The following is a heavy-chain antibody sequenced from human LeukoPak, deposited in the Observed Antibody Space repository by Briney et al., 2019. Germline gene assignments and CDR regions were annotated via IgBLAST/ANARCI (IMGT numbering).Heavy chain of an antibody. J-gene: IGHJ3*02. CDR1: GGSISSYY. Sequence: SETLSLTCTVSGGSISSYYWSWIRQPSGKGLEWIGYIYYSGSTNYNPSLKSRVTISVDTSKNQFSLKLSSVTAADTAVYYCARGVTMVRGATADAFDIWGQGTMVTVSS. V-gene: IGHV4-59*01. D-gene: IGHD3-10*01. CDR2: IYYSGST. CDR3: ARGVTMVRGATADAFDI.